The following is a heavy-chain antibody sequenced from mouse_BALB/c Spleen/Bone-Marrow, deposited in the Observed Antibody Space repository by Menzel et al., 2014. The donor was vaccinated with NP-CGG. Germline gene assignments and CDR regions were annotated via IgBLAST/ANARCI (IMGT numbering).Heavy chain of an antibody. J-gene: IGHJ1*01. Sequence: HVKQSGAELVKPGASVKLSCTASGFNIKDTYMHWVKQRPEQGLEWIGRIDPANGNTKYDPKFQGKATITADASSNTASLQLSSLTSEDAAVYYCASYYYGRYFDVWGAGTTVTVSS. CDR1: GFNIKDTY. V-gene: IGHV14-3*02. CDR3: ASYYYGRYFDV. D-gene: IGHD1-1*01. CDR2: IDPANGNT.